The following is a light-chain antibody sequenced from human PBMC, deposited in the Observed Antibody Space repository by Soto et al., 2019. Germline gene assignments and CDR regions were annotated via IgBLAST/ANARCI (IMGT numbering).Light chain of an antibody. CDR1: QSISSW. Sequence: DIQMTQSPSTLSASVGDRVTITCRASQSISSWLAWHQQKPGKAPKPLTYDASSLESGVPSRFRGNRSGTEFTLTISSLQPDDFATYYCQQYNSYSWTFGQGTKVEIK. J-gene: IGKJ1*01. CDR2: DAS. V-gene: IGKV1-5*01. CDR3: QQYNSYSWT.